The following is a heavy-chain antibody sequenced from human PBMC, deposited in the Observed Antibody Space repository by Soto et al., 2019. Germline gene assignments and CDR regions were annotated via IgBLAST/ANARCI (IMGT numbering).Heavy chain of an antibody. CDR3: ARDQPGYSYVYGLGY. J-gene: IGHJ4*02. CDR2: ISRSSSYI. D-gene: IGHD5-18*01. Sequence: EVQLVESGGGLVKPGGSLRRSCAASGFTFSSYSMNWVRQAPGKGLEWVSSISRSSSYIYYADSVKGRFTISRDNAKNSLYRQMTSLRGEDPAVYYCARDQPGYSYVYGLGYLCQGTLV. CDR1: GFTFSSYS. V-gene: IGHV3-21*01.